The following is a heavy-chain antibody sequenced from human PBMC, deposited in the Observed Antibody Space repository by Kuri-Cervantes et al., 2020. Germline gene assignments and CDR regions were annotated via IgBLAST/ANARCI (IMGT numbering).Heavy chain of an antibody. CDR3: ARVFTSGYGLFDY. V-gene: IGHV4-61*01. J-gene: IGHJ4*02. D-gene: IGHD3-22*01. Sequence: SETLSLTCTVSGYSISSGFYWSWIRQPPGMGLEWIGYISHSGSTTYNPSLQSRVTISVDTSKNQCSLKVRSVTAADTAVYFCARVFTSGYGLFDYWGQGALVTVSS. CDR2: ISHSGST. CDR1: GYSISSGFY.